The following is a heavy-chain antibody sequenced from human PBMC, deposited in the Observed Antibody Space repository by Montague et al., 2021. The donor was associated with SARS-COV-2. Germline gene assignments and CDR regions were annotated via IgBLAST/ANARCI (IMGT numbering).Heavy chain of an antibody. Sequence: SETLSLTCTVSGDSIISFYRTWVRQSPGKGLEWIGNVYYTGNTKYKPSLEGRVTISVDTSKSQFSLKLSSVTAADTAVYYCARDQANYGLDVWGQGTTVTVSS. CDR3: ARDQANYGLDV. J-gene: IGHJ6*02. CDR2: VYYTGNT. V-gene: IGHV4-59*01. CDR1: GDSIISFY.